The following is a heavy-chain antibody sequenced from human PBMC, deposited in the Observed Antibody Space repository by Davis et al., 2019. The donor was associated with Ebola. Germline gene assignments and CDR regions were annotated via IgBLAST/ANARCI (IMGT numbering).Heavy chain of an antibody. CDR1: GYTFTSYY. CDR2: INPSGGST. J-gene: IGHJ4*02. V-gene: IGHV1-46*01. D-gene: IGHD2-2*02. Sequence: ASVKVSCKASGYTFTSYYMHWVRQAPGQGLEWMGIINPSGGSTSYAQKLQGRVTMTTDTSTSTAYMELRSLRSDDTAVYYCARDRGYCSSTSCYMGEDYWGQGTLVTVSS. CDR3: ARDRGYCSSTSCYMGEDY.